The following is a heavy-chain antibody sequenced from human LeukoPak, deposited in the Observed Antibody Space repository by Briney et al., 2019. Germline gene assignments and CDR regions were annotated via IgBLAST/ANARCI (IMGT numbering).Heavy chain of an antibody. CDR3: ARVGRLQSFDAFDI. D-gene: IGHD4-11*01. CDR1: GFPFSYCW. J-gene: IGHJ3*02. CDR2: IDGDGSST. Sequence: PGGSLRLSCAASGFPFSYCWMHWVRQAPGKGLVWISRIDGDGSSTSYADSVKGRFSISRDNAKNTVYLQMDSLRAEDTAVYYCARVGRLQSFDAFDIWGQGTTVTVSS. V-gene: IGHV3-74*01.